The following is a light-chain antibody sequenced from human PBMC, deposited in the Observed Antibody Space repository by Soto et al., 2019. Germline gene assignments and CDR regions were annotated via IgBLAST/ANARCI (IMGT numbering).Light chain of an antibody. V-gene: IGKV1-12*01. CDR3: QQANSLRL. J-gene: IGKJ4*01. Sequence: DIQMTQSPSSVSASVGDRVTITCRASQGISTWLAWYQVKPGKAPKLLIHTASTLQSGVPSRFSGSGSGTDFTLTISSLQPEDFATYYCQQANSLRLFGGGTKVEIK. CDR2: TAS. CDR1: QGISTW.